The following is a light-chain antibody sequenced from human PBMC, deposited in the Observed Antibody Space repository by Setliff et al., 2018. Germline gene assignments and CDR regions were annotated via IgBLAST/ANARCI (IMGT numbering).Light chain of an antibody. J-gene: IGKJ2*01. CDR2: GAS. V-gene: IGKV3-15*01. Sequence: DIVMTQSPATLSLSPGQRATLSCRASQTVGTNLIWYQQKPGQAPRLLIYGASTRPTGIPDRFSGSGSGTEFTLTISSLQSEDFAVYYCLHYISWPYTFGQGTKVDIK. CDR1: QTVGTN. CDR3: LHYISWPYT.